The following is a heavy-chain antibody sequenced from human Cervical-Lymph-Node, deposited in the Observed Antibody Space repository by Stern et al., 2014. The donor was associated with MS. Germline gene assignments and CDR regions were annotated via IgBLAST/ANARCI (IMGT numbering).Heavy chain of an antibody. Sequence: VQLVESGGGFVKPGGSLRLSCAASGFTFRNAWMTWICPAPGKGLGWVGRIKRKTGGGTTDYAAPVKGRFTISRDDAKNTLYLQMNSLKTEDTAVYYCTTLDRSYPYYYYGMDVWGQGTTVTVSS. J-gene: IGHJ6*02. CDR3: TTLDRSYPYYYYGMDV. V-gene: IGHV3-15*01. CDR2: IKRKTGGGTT. D-gene: IGHD1-26*01. CDR1: GFTFRNAW.